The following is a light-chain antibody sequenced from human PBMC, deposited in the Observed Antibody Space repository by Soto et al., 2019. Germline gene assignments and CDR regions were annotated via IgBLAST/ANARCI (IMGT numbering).Light chain of an antibody. CDR1: QSVRSNY. Sequence: EMVLPQSPATLSSSPGERATLSCMASQSVRSNYFAWYQQKPGQAPRLLIYGISIRATGIPDRFSGSGSGTDFTLTISRLEPEDFAVYYCEQYGSSPRTFGQGTKVDIK. CDR2: GIS. CDR3: EQYGSSPRT. J-gene: IGKJ1*01. V-gene: IGKV3-20*01.